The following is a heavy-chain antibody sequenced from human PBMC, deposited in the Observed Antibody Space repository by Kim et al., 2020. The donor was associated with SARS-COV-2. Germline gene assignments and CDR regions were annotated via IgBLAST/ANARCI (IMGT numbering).Heavy chain of an antibody. D-gene: IGHD3-16*01. J-gene: IGHJ5*02. Sequence: SETLSLTCTVSGGSISSSSYYWGWIRQPPGKGLEWIGSIYYSGSTYYNPSLKSRVTISVDTSKNQFSLKLSSVTAADTAVYYCARHEKNYDYVWGTGTPNWFDPWGQGTLVTVSS. V-gene: IGHV4-39*01. CDR1: GGSISSSSYY. CDR2: IYYSGST. CDR3: ARHEKNYDYVWGTGTPNWFDP.